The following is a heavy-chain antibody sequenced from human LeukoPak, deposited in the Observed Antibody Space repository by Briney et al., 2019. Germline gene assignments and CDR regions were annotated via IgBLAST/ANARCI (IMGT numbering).Heavy chain of an antibody. CDR2: IWYDGSNK. J-gene: IGHJ3*02. CDR3: ARPRYSSSSYAFDI. V-gene: IGHV3-33*08. D-gene: IGHD6-13*01. Sequence: PGGSLRLSCAASGFTFSSYAMHWVRQAPGKGLEWVAVIWYDGSNKYYADSVKGRFTISRDNSKNTLYLQMNSLRAEDTAVYYCARPRYSSSSYAFDIWGQGTMVTVSS. CDR1: GFTFSSYA.